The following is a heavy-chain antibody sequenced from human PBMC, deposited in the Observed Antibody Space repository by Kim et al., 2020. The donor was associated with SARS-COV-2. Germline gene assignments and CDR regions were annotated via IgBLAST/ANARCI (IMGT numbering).Heavy chain of an antibody. Sequence: SETLSLTCTVSGGSVSSGSYYWSWIRQPPGKGLEWIGYIYYSGSTNYNPSLKSRVTISVDTSKNQFSLKLSSVTAADTAVYYCAREVRDGSGNEYNWFDPWGQGTLVTVSS. CDR3: AREVRDGSGNEYNWFDP. V-gene: IGHV4-61*01. CDR1: GGSVSSGSYY. CDR2: IYYSGST. D-gene: IGHD3-10*01. J-gene: IGHJ5*02.